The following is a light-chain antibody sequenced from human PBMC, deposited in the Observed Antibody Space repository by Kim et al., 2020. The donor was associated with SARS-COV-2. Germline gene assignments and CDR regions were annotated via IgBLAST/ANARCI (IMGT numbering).Light chain of an antibody. Sequence: SELTQPASVSGSPGQSITISCTGSSSDVGDYNFVSWYQQLPDTAPKLIIYDVTHRTSGVSDRFSGSKSGNTASLTISGLQAEDEANYYCSSYTRDSSLEGVFGGGTTLTVL. CDR1: SSDVGDYNF. CDR2: DVT. V-gene: IGLV2-14*03. CDR3: SSYTRDSSLEGV. J-gene: IGLJ2*01.